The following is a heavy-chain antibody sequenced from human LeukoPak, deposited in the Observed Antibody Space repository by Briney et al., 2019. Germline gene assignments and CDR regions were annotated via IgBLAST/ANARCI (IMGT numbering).Heavy chain of an antibody. Sequence: PGGSLRLSCAASGFTFSSYAMSWVRQAPGKGLVWVSRINSDGSSTSYADSVKGRFTISRDNAKNTLYLQMNSLRAEDTAVYYCARVGPRFSGSPFDYWGQGTLVTVSS. CDR1: GFTFSSYA. CDR2: INSDGSST. J-gene: IGHJ4*02. D-gene: IGHD1-26*01. V-gene: IGHV3-74*01. CDR3: ARVGPRFSGSPFDY.